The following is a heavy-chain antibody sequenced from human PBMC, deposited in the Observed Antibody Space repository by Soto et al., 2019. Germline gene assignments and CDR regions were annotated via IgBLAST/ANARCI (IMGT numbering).Heavy chain of an antibody. CDR3: ARDPYGGDDRGYLDY. CDR1: GFILSTYN. D-gene: IGHD2-21*02. Sequence: EVQLVESGGGLVQPGGSLRLSCAATGFILSTYNMHWVRQAPGKGLEWVSHISTNGRTIYYAGSVKGRFTISRDNAKDSLFLQMNSLRDEDTAVYYCARDPYGGDDRGYLDYWGQGTLVTVSS. V-gene: IGHV3-48*02. CDR2: ISTNGRTI. J-gene: IGHJ4*02.